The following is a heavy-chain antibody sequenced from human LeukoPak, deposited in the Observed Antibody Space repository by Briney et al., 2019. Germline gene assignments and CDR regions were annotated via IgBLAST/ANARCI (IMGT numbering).Heavy chain of an antibody. V-gene: IGHV1-46*01. Sequence: GASVKVSCKASGYTFTSYSIHWVRQAPGQGLEWMGIINPSGGSTSYAQRFQGRVTVTGDTSTSTVYMELSSLRSEDTAVYYCARGLIDYYFAMDVWGQGTTVTVSS. J-gene: IGHJ6*02. CDR3: ARGLIDYYFAMDV. CDR1: GYTFTSYS. CDR2: INPSGGST. D-gene: IGHD3-16*01.